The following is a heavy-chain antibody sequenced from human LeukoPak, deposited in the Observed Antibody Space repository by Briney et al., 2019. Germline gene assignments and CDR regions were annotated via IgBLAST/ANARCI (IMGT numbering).Heavy chain of an antibody. CDR3: ARAGYSNYRSYFDY. D-gene: IGHD4-11*01. CDR1: GFTFSRDW. Sequence: PGGSLRLSCAASGFTFSRDWTAWVRQGPGKGLEWVANIKQDGSDKYYVDSVKGRFTISRDNAKNSLYLQMNSLRAEDTAVYYCARAGYSNYRSYFDYWGQGTLVTVSS. V-gene: IGHV3-7*01. J-gene: IGHJ4*02. CDR2: IKQDGSDK.